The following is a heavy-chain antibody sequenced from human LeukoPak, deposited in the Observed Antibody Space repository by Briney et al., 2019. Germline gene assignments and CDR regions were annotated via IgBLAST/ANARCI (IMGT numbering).Heavy chain of an antibody. V-gene: IGHV1-24*01. CDR3: ATYLSSSWPRWFDP. D-gene: IGHD6-13*01. Sequence: ASVKVSCKVSGYTLTELSMHWVRQAPGKGLEWMGGFDPEDGETIYAQKFQGRVTMTEDTSTDTAYMELSSLRSEDTAVYYRATYLSSSWPRWFDPWGQGTLVTVSS. J-gene: IGHJ5*02. CDR2: FDPEDGET. CDR1: GYTLTELS.